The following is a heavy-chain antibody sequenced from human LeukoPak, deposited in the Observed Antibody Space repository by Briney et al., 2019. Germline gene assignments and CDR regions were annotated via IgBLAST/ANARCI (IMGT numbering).Heavy chain of an antibody. J-gene: IGHJ4*02. V-gene: IGHV3-21*01. CDR3: ARDTSTVTNREFDY. D-gene: IGHD4-17*01. CDR2: ISSDTSYI. Sequence: GGSLRLSCAASVFTFSSYNMNWVRQAPGKGLEWVSLISSDTSYIHYADSVKGRFTISRDNAKNSVFLQMNSLRAEDTAVYYCARDTSTVTNREFDYWGQGTLVTVSS. CDR1: VFTFSSYN.